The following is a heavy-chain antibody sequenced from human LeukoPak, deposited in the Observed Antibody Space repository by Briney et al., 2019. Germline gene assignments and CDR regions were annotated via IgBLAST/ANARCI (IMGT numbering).Heavy chain of an antibody. CDR3: AKAQSSGFYWYFDC. CDR2: ISGTGGNT. Sequence: GGSLRLSCTASGFTLSRYEMNWVRQAPGKGLEWVSAISGTGGNTYHADSVKGRFTISRDNSKNTLYLQMNSLRDEDTAVYYCAKAQSSGFYWYFDCWGQGTLVTVSS. V-gene: IGHV3-23*01. J-gene: IGHJ4*02. CDR1: GFTLSRYE. D-gene: IGHD3-22*01.